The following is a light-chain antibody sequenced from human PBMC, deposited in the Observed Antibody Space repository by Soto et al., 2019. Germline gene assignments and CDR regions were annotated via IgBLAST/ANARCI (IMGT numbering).Light chain of an antibody. Sequence: EIVMTQSPATLSVSPGERATLSCSASQSVSSNLAWYQQKPGKAPRLLIYGASTRATGIQARFSGSGSGTEFTLTISSLQSEDFAVYYCQQYHNWPPLTFGGGNKVEIK. CDR3: QQYHNWPPLT. CDR2: GAS. V-gene: IGKV3-15*01. CDR1: QSVSSN. J-gene: IGKJ4*01.